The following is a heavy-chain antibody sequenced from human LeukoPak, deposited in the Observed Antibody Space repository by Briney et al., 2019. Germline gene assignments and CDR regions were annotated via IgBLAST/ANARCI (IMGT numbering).Heavy chain of an antibody. CDR1: GFTFSSYW. CDR2: IYHSGST. CDR3: ARDHWDSSSLTRY. V-gene: IGHV4-4*02. Sequence: GSLRLSCAASGFTFSSYWMSWVRQAPGKGLEWIGEIYHSGSTNYNPSLKSRVTISVDKSKNQFSLKLSSVTAADTAVYYCARDHWDSSSLTRYWGQGTLVTVSS. J-gene: IGHJ4*02. D-gene: IGHD6-6*01.